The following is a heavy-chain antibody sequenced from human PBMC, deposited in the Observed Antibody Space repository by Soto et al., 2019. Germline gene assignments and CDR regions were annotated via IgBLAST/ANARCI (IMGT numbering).Heavy chain of an antibody. CDR1: GYTLTELS. CDR3: ATGPLLWFGESAPNYYYYMDV. Sequence: ASVKVSCKVSGYTLTELSMHWVRQAPGKGLEWMGGFDPEDGETIYAQKFQGRVTMTEDTSTDTAYMELSSLRSEDTAVYYCATGPLLWFGESAPNYYYYMDVWGKGTTVTVSS. J-gene: IGHJ6*03. V-gene: IGHV1-24*01. D-gene: IGHD3-10*01. CDR2: FDPEDGET.